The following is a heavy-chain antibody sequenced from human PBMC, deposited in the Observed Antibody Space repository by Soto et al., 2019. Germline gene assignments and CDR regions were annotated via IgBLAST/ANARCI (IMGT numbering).Heavy chain of an antibody. CDR3: ARGGPYGLDV. CDR1: GFTFRDYG. D-gene: IGHD5-12*01. V-gene: IGHV3-30*03. Sequence: QVQLVESGGGVVQPGRSLRLSCAASGFTFRDYGMHWVRQSPGKGLEWVAVILYGGTTEYYADSVRGRFTISRDNSKATLFLQLSSLRPDDTAVYYCARGGPYGLDVWGQGTAVTVSS. CDR2: ILYGGTTE. J-gene: IGHJ6*02.